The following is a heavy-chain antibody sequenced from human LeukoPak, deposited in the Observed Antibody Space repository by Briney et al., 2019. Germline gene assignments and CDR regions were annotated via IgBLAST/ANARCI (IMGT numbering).Heavy chain of an antibody. V-gene: IGHV5-51*01. J-gene: IGHJ4*02. D-gene: IGHD3-10*01. Sequence: GESLKISCKGSGYSFTSYWIGWVRQMPGKGLEWMVIIYPADSDTRYGPSFQGQVTISAEQSISSAYLQWSSLKASDTAMYYCARHGEWFGEFYVDYWGQGTLVTVSS. CDR3: ARHGEWFGEFYVDY. CDR2: IYPADSDT. CDR1: GYSFTSYW.